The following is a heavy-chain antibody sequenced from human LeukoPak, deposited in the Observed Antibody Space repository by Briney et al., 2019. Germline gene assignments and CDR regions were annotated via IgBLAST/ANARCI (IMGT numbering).Heavy chain of an antibody. J-gene: IGHJ5*02. V-gene: IGHV1-46*01. CDR1: GYTFTSYY. CDR2: INPSGGST. Sequence: ASGKVSCKASGYTFTSYYMLWVRQAPGQGLEWMGIINPSGGSTSYAQKFQGRVTMTRDTSTSTVYMELSSLRSEDTAVYYCARDQGVGIVVVPAAIFSNWFDPWGQGTLVTVSS. CDR3: ARDQGVGIVVVPAAIFSNWFDP. D-gene: IGHD2-2*01.